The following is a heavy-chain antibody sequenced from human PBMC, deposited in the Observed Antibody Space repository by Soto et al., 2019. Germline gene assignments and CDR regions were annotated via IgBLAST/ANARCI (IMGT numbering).Heavy chain of an antibody. J-gene: IGHJ5*02. D-gene: IGHD6-13*01. CDR1: GGTFSSYA. CDR2: IIPIFGTA. Sequence: ASVKVSCKASGGTFSSYAISWVRQAPGQGLEWMGGIIPIFGTANYAQKFQGRVTITADKSTSTAYMELSSLRSEDTAVYYCARDSAAASPTTRFDPWGQGTLVTAPQ. CDR3: ARDSAAASPTTRFDP. V-gene: IGHV1-69*06.